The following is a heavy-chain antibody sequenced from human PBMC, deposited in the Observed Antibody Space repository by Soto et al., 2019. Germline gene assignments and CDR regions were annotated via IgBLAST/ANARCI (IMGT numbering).Heavy chain of an antibody. V-gene: IGHV4-59*01. CDR2: IYLGGSI. CDR3: VRANLGYSYGTPYYSYYGMDV. Sequence: SETLSLTCSVSGGSISSGYWTWIRHPPGKGLEWIGYIYLGGSINYNPSLKSRLIISVDTAKNQFSLKLSSVTAADTAVYYCVRANLGYSYGTPYYSYYGMDVWGQGSTVT. CDR1: GGSISSGY. D-gene: IGHD5-18*01. J-gene: IGHJ6*02.